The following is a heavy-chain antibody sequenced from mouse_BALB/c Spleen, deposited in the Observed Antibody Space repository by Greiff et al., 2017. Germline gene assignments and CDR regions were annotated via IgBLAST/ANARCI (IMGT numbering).Heavy chain of an antibody. Sequence: VQLQQSGPGLVQPSQSLSITCTVSGFSLTSYGVHWVRQSPGKGLEWLGVIWSGGSTDYNAAFISGLSISKDNSKSQVFFKMNSLQADDTAIYYCARNFGARRLDAMDYWGQGTSVTVSS. CDR2: IWSGGST. J-gene: IGHJ4*01. CDR3: ARNFGARRLDAMDY. D-gene: IGHD3-1*01. CDR1: GFSLTSYG. V-gene: IGHV2-4-1*01.